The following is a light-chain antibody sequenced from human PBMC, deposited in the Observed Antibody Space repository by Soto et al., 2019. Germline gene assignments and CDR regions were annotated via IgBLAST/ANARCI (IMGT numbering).Light chain of an antibody. CDR1: QSVSSN. J-gene: IGKJ5*01. Sequence: IMMTHSPATRSVLPEKGATLPCRASQSVSSNLAWYQQKPGKAPRLLIYGASTRATGILARFSGSGSGTEFTLTIRSLQSEDFVVYYCQQYNNWPPITVGQGKQRAIK. CDR3: QQYNNWPPIT. CDR2: GAS. V-gene: IGKV3-15*01.